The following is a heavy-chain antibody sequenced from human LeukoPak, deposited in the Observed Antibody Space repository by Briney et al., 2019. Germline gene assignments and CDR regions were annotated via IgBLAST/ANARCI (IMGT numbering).Heavy chain of an antibody. V-gene: IGHV3-21*01. CDR1: GFTFSSSA. J-gene: IGHJ4*02. CDR3: ARDRDCSSTSCFYSFDY. D-gene: IGHD2-2*01. Sequence: GGSLRLSCAASGFTFSSSAMSWVRQAPGKGLEWVSAISNNGGYIYYADSVKGRFTISRDNAKNSLYLQMNSLRAEDTAVYYCARDRDCSSTSCFYSFDYWGQGTLVTVSS. CDR2: ISNNGGYI.